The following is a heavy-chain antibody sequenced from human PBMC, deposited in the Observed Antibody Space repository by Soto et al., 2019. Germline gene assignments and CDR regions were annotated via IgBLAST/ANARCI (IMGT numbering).Heavy chain of an antibody. CDR1: GYTFTSYG. J-gene: IGHJ3*02. D-gene: IGHD2-15*01. V-gene: IGHV1-18*01. CDR3: ARFDIVVVVAGDAFDI. Sequence: ASVKVSCKASGYTFTSYGISWVRQAPGQGLEWMGWISAYNGNTNYAQKLQGRVTMTTDTSTSTAYMELRSLRSDDTAVYYCARFDIVVVVAGDAFDISGQGTMVTVSS. CDR2: ISAYNGNT.